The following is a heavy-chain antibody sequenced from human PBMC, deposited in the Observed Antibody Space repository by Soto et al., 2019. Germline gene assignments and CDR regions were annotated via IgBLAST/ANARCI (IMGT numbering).Heavy chain of an antibody. CDR1: GFTFSSYA. J-gene: IGHJ3*02. CDR3: AFDFCSLGILGMNAFDI. Sequence: GGSLRLSCAASGFTFSSYAMHWVRKAPGKGLEWVAVISYDGSNKFYADSLKVRFTISRDNSKNTLYLQMNSLRAEDTAVYFCAFDFCSLGILGMNAFDIWGQGTMVTVSS. D-gene: IGHD3-3*01. CDR2: ISYDGSNK. V-gene: IGHV3-30*14.